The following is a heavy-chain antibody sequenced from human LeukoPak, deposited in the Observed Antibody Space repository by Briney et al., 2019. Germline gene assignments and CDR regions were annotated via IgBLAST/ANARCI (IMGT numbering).Heavy chain of an antibody. CDR1: GYTFTGYY. J-gene: IGHJ1*01. Sequence: ASVKVSCKASGYTFTGYYMHWVRQAPGQGLEWMGWINPNSGGTNYTQKFQGRVTMTRDTSISTAYMELSRLRSDDTAVYYCARVAVRYRAGAGEYFQHWGQGTLVTVSS. CDR2: INPNSGGT. D-gene: IGHD3-16*02. V-gene: IGHV1-2*02. CDR3: ARVAVRYRAGAGEYFQH.